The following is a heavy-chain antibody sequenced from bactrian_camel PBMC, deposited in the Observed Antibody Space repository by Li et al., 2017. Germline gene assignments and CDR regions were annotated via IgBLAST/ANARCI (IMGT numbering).Heavy chain of an antibody. D-gene: IGHD1*01. CDR2: IVDADGTT. J-gene: IGHJ6*01. CDR3: ATGRWLGYFGF. V-gene: IGHV3S44*01. Sequence: VQLVESGGGTVQAGGSLRLSCAVSGYTCSHRACMGWIRQAPGKDREGVAIVDADGTTRYANFAKGRFTISKDGTENILYLQMNSLKPDDTAVYYCATGRWLGYFGFWGQGTQVTVS. CDR1: GYTCSHRA.